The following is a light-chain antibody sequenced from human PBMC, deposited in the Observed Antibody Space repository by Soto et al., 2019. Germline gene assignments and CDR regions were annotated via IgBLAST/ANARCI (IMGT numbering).Light chain of an antibody. J-gene: IGKJ2*01. CDR2: DAS. CDR3: QQRSNWPYT. Sequence: EIVFTQSASTLSLSPGERATLSCRASQSVSSYLAWYQQKPGQAPRLLIYDASNRATGIPARFSGSGSGTDFTLTISSLEPEDFAVYYCQQRSNWPYTFGQGTKVDIK. V-gene: IGKV3-11*01. CDR1: QSVSSY.